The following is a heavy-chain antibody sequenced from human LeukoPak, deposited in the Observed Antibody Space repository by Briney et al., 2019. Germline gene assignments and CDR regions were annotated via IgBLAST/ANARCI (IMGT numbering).Heavy chain of an antibody. CDR2: INPNSGGT. D-gene: IGHD6-13*01. CDR1: GYTFTGYY. Sequence: ASVKVSCKASGYTFTGYYMHWVRQAPGQGLECWGWINPNSGGTNYAQKFQGRVTMTRDTSISTAYMELSRMRSDDTAVYYCARDSRAAYYYYGMDVWGQGTTVTVSS. J-gene: IGHJ6*02. CDR3: ARDSRAAYYYYGMDV. V-gene: IGHV1-2*02.